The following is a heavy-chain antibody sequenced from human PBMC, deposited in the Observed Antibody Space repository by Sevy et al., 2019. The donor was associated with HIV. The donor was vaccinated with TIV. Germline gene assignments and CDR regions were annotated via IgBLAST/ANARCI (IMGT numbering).Heavy chain of an antibody. CDR2: ISGTGGST. CDR1: GFTFSSYA. CDR3: AKGKSGYYGTDV. J-gene: IGHJ6*02. Sequence: GGSLRLSCTASGFTFSSYAMSWVRQAPGKGLEWVSAISGTGGSTYYADSVKGRFTISRDNSKNTLYLQMNSLRAEDTAVYYCAKGKSGYYGTDVWGQGTTVTVSS. V-gene: IGHV3-23*01. D-gene: IGHD3-3*01.